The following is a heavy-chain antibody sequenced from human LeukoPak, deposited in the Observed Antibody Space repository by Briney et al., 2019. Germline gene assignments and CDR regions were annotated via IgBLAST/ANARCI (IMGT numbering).Heavy chain of an antibody. CDR2: IHYSGST. CDR3: ASTEWNYAR. Sequence: KASETLSPTCTVSGGSITSYYWSWMRQPPGKGLEWIGYIHYSGSTNYNPSLKSRVTISLDTSKNQFSLKLSSVTAADTAVYYCASTEWNYARWGQGTLVTVSS. D-gene: IGHD1-7*01. V-gene: IGHV4-59*08. CDR1: GGSITSYY. J-gene: IGHJ4*02.